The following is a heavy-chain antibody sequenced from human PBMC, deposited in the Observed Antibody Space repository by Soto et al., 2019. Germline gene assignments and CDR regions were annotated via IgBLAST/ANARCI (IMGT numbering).Heavy chain of an antibody. V-gene: IGHV1-8*01. CDR2: MNPNSGST. Sequence: ASVKVSCKASGYTCTSYDINWVRQATGQGLEWMGWMNPNSGSTGYAQKFQGRVTMTRNTSISTAYMELSSLRSEDTAVYYCARAPSKDAFDIWGQGTMVTVSS. J-gene: IGHJ3*02. CDR3: ARAPSKDAFDI. CDR1: GYTCTSYD.